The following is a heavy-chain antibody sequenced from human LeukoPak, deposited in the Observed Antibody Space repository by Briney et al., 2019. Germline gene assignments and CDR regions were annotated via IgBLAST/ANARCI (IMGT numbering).Heavy chain of an antibody. Sequence: GESLKIPCNGSGYXFTTYWICWVRQMSGKGLEWMGIIYPGDSDTRYSPSFQGQVTISADKSISTAYLQWSSLKASDSAMYYCARSASGWGFDDWGQGTLVTVSS. CDR3: ARSASGWGFDD. V-gene: IGHV5-51*01. CDR2: IYPGDSDT. J-gene: IGHJ4*02. D-gene: IGHD6-19*01. CDR1: GYXFTTYW.